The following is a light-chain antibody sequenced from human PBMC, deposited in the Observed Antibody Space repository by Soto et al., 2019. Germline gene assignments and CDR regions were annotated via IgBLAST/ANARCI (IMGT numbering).Light chain of an antibody. J-gene: IGKJ1*01. V-gene: IGKV3-20*01. Sequence: EIVFTQSPGTPSLSPGEKDTPSRRASQSVSSSYLAWYQQKPGQAPRLLIYGTSSRATAIPDRFSGSGSGTDFTLTISRLEPEDFAVYYCQQYGSSSWTFGQGTKVDIK. CDR2: GTS. CDR3: QQYGSSSWT. CDR1: QSVSSSY.